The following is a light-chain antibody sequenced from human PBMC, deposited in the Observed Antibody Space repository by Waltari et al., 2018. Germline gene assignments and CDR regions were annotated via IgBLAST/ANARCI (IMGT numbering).Light chain of an antibody. CDR2: GLS. V-gene: IGKV3-20*01. CDR3: QQYMTNSWT. Sequence: EIVLTQSPGTLSLTPGERVTLSCRASETIHNAYLAWYQQTPGQAPRLLIFGLSTRAPGITARFSGSGSATDFTLTISSLQPDDFATYYCQQYMTNSWTFGQGTRVEVK. CDR1: ETIHNAY. J-gene: IGKJ1*01.